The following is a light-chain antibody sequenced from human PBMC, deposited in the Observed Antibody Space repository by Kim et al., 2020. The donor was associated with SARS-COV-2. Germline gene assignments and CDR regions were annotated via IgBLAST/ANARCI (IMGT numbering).Light chain of an antibody. CDR1: QSVLYTSNNRNY. CDR2: WAS. J-gene: IGKJ1*01. CDR3: QQYYSTLTWT. V-gene: IGKV4-1*01. Sequence: DIVMTQSPDSLAVSLGERATINCKSSQSVLYTSNNRNYLAWYQQRPGQPPKLLIYWASTRESGVPDRFSGCGSGTDFALTISSLQAEDVAVYYCQQYYSTLTWTFGQGTKVDIK.